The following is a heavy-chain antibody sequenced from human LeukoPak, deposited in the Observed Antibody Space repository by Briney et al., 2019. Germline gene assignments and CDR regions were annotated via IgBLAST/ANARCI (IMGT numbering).Heavy chain of an antibody. Sequence: SETLSLTCTVSGGSISSYYWSWIRQPPGKGLEWIGYIYYSGSTNYNPSLKSRVTISVDTSKNQFSLKLSSVTAADTAVYYCARESPYSGSYKYFDYWGQGTLVTVSS. CDR1: GGSISSYY. CDR3: ARESPYSGSYKYFDY. J-gene: IGHJ4*02. D-gene: IGHD1-26*01. CDR2: IYYSGST. V-gene: IGHV4-59*01.